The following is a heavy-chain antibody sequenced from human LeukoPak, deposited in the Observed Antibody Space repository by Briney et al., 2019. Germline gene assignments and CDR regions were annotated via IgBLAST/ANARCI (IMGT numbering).Heavy chain of an antibody. CDR3: AREDGDAFDI. J-gene: IGHJ3*02. CDR1: GFTFSSYE. Sequence: GGSLRLSCAASGFTFSSYEMDWVRRAPGKGLEWVSYIGSSGGSRYYANSVKGRFTSSRDNAKNSLYLQMNSLRVEDTAVYYCAREDGDAFDIWGQGTMVSVSS. CDR2: IGSSGGSR. V-gene: IGHV3-48*03. D-gene: IGHD5-24*01.